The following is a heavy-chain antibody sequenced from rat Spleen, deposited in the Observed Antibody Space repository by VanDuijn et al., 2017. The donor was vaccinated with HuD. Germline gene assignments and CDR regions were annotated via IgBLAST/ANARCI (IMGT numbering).Heavy chain of an antibody. CDR1: GYSITSNY. D-gene: IGHD1-5*01. V-gene: IGHV3-1*01. Sequence: EVQLQESGPGLVKPSQSLSLTCSVTGYSITSNYWVWIRKFPGNKMEWVGYISYSGSSGYNPSLKSRISITRDTSKNQFFLQLNSVTTEDTATYYCATGIQLYHFDYWGQGVMVTVSS. CDR2: ISYSGSS. CDR3: ATGIQLYHFDY. J-gene: IGHJ2*01.